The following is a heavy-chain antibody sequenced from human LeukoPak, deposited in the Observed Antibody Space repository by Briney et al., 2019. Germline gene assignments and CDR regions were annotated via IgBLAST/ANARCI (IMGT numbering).Heavy chain of an antibody. V-gene: IGHV4-59*08. CDR2: IYYSGST. CDR3: ASNYYGSGSLAY. Sequence: PSETLSLTCTVSGGSISSYYWSWIRQPPGKGLEWIGYIYYSGSTNYNPSLKSRVTISVDTSKNQFSLKVSSVTAADTAVYYCASNYYGSGSLAYWGQGNLVTVSS. J-gene: IGHJ4*02. CDR1: GGSISSYY. D-gene: IGHD3-10*01.